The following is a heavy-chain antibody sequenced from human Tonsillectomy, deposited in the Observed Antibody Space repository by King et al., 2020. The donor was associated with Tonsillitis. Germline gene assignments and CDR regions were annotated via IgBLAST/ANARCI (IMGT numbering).Heavy chain of an antibody. D-gene: IGHD5-24*01. CDR3: ATGWVEMDA. Sequence: VQLVESGGGLVQPGGSLRLSCAASVFTFSRCAMTWVRQAPGMRLEWVSAISGSAGGTYYADSVKGRFTISRDNSKNPLYLQMNRLRPEDTAVYHCATGWVEMDAWGQGTLVTVSS. J-gene: IGHJ4*02. CDR2: ISGSAGGT. CDR1: VFTFSRCA. V-gene: IGHV3-23*04.